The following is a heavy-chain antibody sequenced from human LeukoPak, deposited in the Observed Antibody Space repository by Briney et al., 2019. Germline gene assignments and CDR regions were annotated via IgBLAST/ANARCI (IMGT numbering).Heavy chain of an antibody. CDR2: IYYSGST. V-gene: IGHV4-59*01. J-gene: IGHJ3*02. CDR3: ARSITGTTRAFDI. Sequence: SETLSPTCTVSGGSISSYYWSWIRQPPGKGLEWIGYIYYSGSTNYDPSLKSRVTISVDTSKNQFSLKLSSVTAADTAVYYCARSITGTTRAFDIWGQGTMVTVSS. D-gene: IGHD1-7*01. CDR1: GGSISSYY.